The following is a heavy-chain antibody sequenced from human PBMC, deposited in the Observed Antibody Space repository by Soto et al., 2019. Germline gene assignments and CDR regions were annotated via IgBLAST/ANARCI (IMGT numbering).Heavy chain of an antibody. Sequence: QVQLQQWGAGLLKPSETLSLTCAVYGGSFSGDYWSWIRQSPGKGLEWIGEINDSGRTNYNPSLTRRVAISVDTSKAQFSLNLRSVTAADTAGYYCASVLRYLWGQGTLVTVS. V-gene: IGHV4-34*01. J-gene: IGHJ4*02. D-gene: IGHD3-16*01. CDR1: GGSFSGDY. CDR3: ASVLRYL. CDR2: INDSGRT.